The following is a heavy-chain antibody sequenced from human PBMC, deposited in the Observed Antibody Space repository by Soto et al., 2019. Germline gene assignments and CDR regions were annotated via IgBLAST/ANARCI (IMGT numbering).Heavy chain of an antibody. CDR1: GFSLRNSAMG. CDR3: AHHLSSTFSTPVGWFDP. J-gene: IGHJ5*02. Sequence: QITLKESGLTLAKPTQTLTLTCTFSGFSLRNSAMGVGWIWQPPGKDLECLALIYWDDDKRYNQSLKNTLTITQDTAKNQVVRTMTNMDPVDTVTYYCAHHLSSTFSTPVGWFDPWGQGTLVTVSS. V-gene: IGHV2-5*02. CDR2: IYWDDDK. D-gene: IGHD1-26*01.